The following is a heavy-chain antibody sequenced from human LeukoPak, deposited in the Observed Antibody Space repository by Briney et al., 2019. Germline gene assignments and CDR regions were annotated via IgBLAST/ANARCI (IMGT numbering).Heavy chain of an antibody. CDR2: MNPNSDNT. CDR3: ARPGYDSSGADY. V-gene: IGHV1-8*01. Sequence: GASVKVSCKASGYTFTSYDINWVRQATGQGLEWMGWMNPNSDNTGYAQKFQGRVTMTTDTSTSTAYMELRSLRSDNTAVYYCARPGYDSSGADYWGQGTLVTVSS. J-gene: IGHJ4*02. D-gene: IGHD3-22*01. CDR1: GYTFTSYD.